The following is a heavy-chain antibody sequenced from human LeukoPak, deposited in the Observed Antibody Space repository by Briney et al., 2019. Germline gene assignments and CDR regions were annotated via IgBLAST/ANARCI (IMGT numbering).Heavy chain of an antibody. J-gene: IGHJ4*02. CDR3: ARARELASIAARLGAYYFDY. Sequence: GGSLRLSCAASGFTFSSYAMSWVRQAPGKGLEWVSAISGSGGSTYYADSVKGRFTISRDNAKNSLYLQMNSLRAEDTAVYYCARARELASIAARLGAYYFDYWGQGTLVTVSS. D-gene: IGHD6-6*01. CDR2: ISGSGGST. V-gene: IGHV3-23*01. CDR1: GFTFSSYA.